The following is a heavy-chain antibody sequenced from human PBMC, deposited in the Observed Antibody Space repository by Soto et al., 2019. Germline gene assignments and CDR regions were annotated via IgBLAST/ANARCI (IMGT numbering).Heavy chain of an antibody. J-gene: IGHJ4*02. D-gene: IGHD3-22*01. V-gene: IGHV4-34*01. CDR3: ARGLRLMYYYDSSGPFDY. CDR1: GGSFSGYY. Sequence: KTSETLSLTCAVFGGSFSGYYWDWIRQPPGKGLEWIGEINHSGSTNYNPSLKSRVTISVDTSKNQFSLKLSSVTAADTAVYYCARGLRLMYYYDSSGPFDYWGQGTLVTVSS. CDR2: INHSGST.